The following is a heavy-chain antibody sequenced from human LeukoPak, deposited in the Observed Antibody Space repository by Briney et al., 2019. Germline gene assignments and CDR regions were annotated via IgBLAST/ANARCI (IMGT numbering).Heavy chain of an antibody. D-gene: IGHD7-27*01. CDR1: GFTFSSYS. V-gene: IGHV3-48*01. CDR2: ISSSSSTI. J-gene: IGHJ4*02. Sequence: GGSLRLSCAASGFTFSSYSMNWVRQAPGKGLEWVSYISSSSSTIYYADSVKGRFTISRDNAKNSLYLQMNSLRAEDTAVYYCARDRTGAPYYFDYWGQGTLVTVSS. CDR3: ARDRTGAPYYFDY.